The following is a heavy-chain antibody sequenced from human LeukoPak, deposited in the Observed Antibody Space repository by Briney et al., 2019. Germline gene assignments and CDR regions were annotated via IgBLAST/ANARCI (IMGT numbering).Heavy chain of an antibody. CDR3: ARGGESYYGSGSHDY. Sequence: GGSLRLSCAASGFTFSNYEMNWVRQAPGKGLEWVANIKHDGSEKYYVDSMKGRFTISRDNAKKSLYLQMNSLRAEDTAVYYCARGGESYYGSGSHDYWGQGTLVTVSS. D-gene: IGHD3-10*01. J-gene: IGHJ4*02. CDR2: IKHDGSEK. V-gene: IGHV3-7*01. CDR1: GFTFSNYE.